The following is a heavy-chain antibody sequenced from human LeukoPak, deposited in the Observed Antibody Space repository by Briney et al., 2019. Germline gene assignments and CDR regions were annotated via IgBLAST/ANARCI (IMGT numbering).Heavy chain of an antibody. CDR1: GYTFTSYY. CDR3: ARGGMGIQLWSFDY. D-gene: IGHD5-18*01. CDR2: INPSGGST. Sequence: ASVKVSWKASGYTFTSYYMHWVRQAPGQGLEWMAIINPSGGSTSNAQNFQGRVTVTRDTSTSTIYMELSSLRSEDTAVYFCARGGMGIQLWSFDYWGQGTLVTVSS. V-gene: IGHV1-46*01. J-gene: IGHJ4*02.